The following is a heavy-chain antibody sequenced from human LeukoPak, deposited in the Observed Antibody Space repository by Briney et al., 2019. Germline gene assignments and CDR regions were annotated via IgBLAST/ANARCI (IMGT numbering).Heavy chain of an antibody. Sequence: LVKASCKASVCIFSSYPISWVRPAPGQGLEWMGGIIPIFATANYAQKFQGRVTCTADKSTSTANIELSSLRSEDTAVYCCAREGIVATIEPNWGQGTLVTVSS. J-gene: IGHJ4*02. CDR3: AREGIVATIEPN. D-gene: IGHD5-12*01. CDR2: IIPIFATA. V-gene: IGHV1-69*06. CDR1: VCIFSSYP.